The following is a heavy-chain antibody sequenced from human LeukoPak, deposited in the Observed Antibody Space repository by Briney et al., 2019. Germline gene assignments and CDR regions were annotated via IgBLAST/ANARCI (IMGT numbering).Heavy chain of an antibody. D-gene: IGHD1-26*01. V-gene: IGHV4-4*07. J-gene: IGHJ4*02. Sequence: SETLSLTCTVSGDSMGNDYWSWIRQSAGKGLEWIGRISTSGSTDYNPSLRSRVTMSVDTSRNQFSLTLTSMTAADTAVYYCARHKSGSYYSFDRWGQGTLVTVSS. CDR3: ARHKSGSYYSFDR. CDR1: GDSMGNDY. CDR2: ISTSGST.